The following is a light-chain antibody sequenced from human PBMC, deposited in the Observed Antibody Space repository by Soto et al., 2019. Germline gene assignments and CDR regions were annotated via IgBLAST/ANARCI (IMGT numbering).Light chain of an antibody. CDR2: AAS. V-gene: IGKV1-39*01. CDR3: QQSYNTPWT. J-gene: IGKJ1*01. CDR1: QSISNY. Sequence: DIQMTQSPSSLSAFVGDRVTITCRASQSISNYLNWYQQKPGKAPKLLIYAASSLQSGVPSRFSGSGSGTDFTLTISSLQPEDFATYYCQQSYNTPWTFGQGTKVEIK.